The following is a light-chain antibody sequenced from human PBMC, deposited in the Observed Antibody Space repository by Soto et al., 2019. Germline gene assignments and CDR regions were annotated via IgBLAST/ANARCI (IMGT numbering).Light chain of an antibody. Sequence: ETLMTQSPATLSVSPGERATLSCRASQSVSDYLAWYQQRPGQAPRLLIFFASTRATGFPARFSGSGSGTEFTLTISSLQSEDFAVYYCQQYKDWPHTFGQGTKVDIK. CDR2: FAS. CDR1: QSVSDY. J-gene: IGKJ1*01. V-gene: IGKV3-15*01. CDR3: QQYKDWPHT.